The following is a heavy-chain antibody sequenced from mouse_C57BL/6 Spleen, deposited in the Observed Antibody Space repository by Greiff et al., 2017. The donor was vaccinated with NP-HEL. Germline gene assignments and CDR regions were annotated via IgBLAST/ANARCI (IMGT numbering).Heavy chain of an antibody. CDR3: ARGSSSLYFDY. V-gene: IGHV1-50*01. CDR1: GYTFTSYW. Sequence: QVQLQQPGAELVKPGASVKLSCKASGYTFTSYWMQWVKQRPGQGLEWIGEIDPSDSYTNYNQKFKGKATLTVDTSSSTAYMQLSSLTSEDSAVYYCARGSSSLYFDYWGQGTTLTVSS. CDR2: IDPSDSYT. D-gene: IGHD1-1*01. J-gene: IGHJ2*01.